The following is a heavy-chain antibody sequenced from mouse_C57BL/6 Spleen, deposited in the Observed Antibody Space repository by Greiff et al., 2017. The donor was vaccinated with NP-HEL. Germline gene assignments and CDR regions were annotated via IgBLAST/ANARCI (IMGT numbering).Heavy chain of an antibody. D-gene: IGHD3-3*01. CDR1: GYTFTSYG. CDR3: ARRDGYAMDY. Sequence: VNLVESGAELARPGASVKLSCKASGYTFTSYGISWVKQRTGQGLEWIGEIYPRSGNTYYNEKFKGKATLTADKSSSTAYMELRSLTSEDSAVYFCARRDGYAMDYWGQGTSVTVSS. V-gene: IGHV1-81*01. J-gene: IGHJ4*01. CDR2: IYPRSGNT.